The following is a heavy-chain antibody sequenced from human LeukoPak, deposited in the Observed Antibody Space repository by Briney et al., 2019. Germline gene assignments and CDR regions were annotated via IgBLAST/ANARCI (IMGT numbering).Heavy chain of an antibody. CDR1: GFTFDDYG. Sequence: GGSLRLSCAASGFTFDDYGMSWVRQAPGKGLEWVSGINWNGGSTGYADSVKGRFTISRDNAKNSLYLQMNSLRAEDTALYYCARPSRYYDSSGPFPYWGQGTLVTVSS. CDR3: ARPSRYYDSSGPFPY. J-gene: IGHJ4*02. V-gene: IGHV3-20*04. CDR2: INWNGGST. D-gene: IGHD3-22*01.